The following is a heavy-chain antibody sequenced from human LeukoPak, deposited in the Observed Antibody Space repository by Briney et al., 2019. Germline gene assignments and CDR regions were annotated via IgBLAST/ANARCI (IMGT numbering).Heavy chain of an antibody. D-gene: IGHD3-22*01. V-gene: IGHV4-4*07. J-gene: IGHJ3*02. Sequence: PSETLSLTCTVSGGSISSYYWSWIRQPAGKGLEWIGRIYTSGSTNYNPSLKSQVTMSVDTSKNQFSLKLSSVTAADTAVYYCARDPPRYYDSSGYYPFDAFDIWGQGTMVTVSS. CDR1: GGSISSYY. CDR3: ARDPPRYYDSSGYYPFDAFDI. CDR2: IYTSGST.